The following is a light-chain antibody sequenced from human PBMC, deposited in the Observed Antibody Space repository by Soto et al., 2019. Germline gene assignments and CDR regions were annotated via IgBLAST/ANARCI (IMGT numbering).Light chain of an antibody. Sequence: LTQPPSVSGSPGQSVTISCIGTSSDVGTYDRVSWYQAPPGTAPKLIIYEVHYRPSGVPDRFSGSKSGNTASLTISGLQAEDEADYYCSSYAASTTLLFGGGTKLTVL. CDR3: SSYAASTTLL. CDR2: EVH. V-gene: IGLV2-18*02. J-gene: IGLJ2*01. CDR1: SSDVGTYDR.